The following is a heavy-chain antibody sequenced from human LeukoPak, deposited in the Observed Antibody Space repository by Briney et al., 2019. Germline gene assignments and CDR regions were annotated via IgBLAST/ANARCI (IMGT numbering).Heavy chain of an antibody. CDR1: GFTINSHY. Sequence: PGGSLRLSCAASGFTINSHYMSWVRQAPGKGLEWVSAIYSGGDTYYADSVKGRFTISRDNSKNTVYLQMNSLRGEDTAVYYCARDPRMYYYDIRGGFDIWGQGTMVTVSS. V-gene: IGHV3-66*01. CDR2: IYSGGDT. CDR3: ARDPRMYYYDIRGGFDI. J-gene: IGHJ3*02. D-gene: IGHD3-22*01.